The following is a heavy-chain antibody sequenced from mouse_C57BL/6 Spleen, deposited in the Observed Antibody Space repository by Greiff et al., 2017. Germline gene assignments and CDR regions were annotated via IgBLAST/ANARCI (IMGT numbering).Heavy chain of an antibody. CDR2: INPSSGYT. CDR3: ARGYHEWYFDV. J-gene: IGHJ1*03. CDR1: GYTFTSYW. Sequence: VQLQQSGAELAKPGASVKLSCKASGYTFTSYWMPWVKQRPGQGLEWIGYINPSSGYTKYNQKFKDKATLTADKSSSTAYMQLSSLTYEDSAVYYCARGYHEWYFDVWGTGTTVTVSS. V-gene: IGHV1-7*01. D-gene: IGHD1-2*01.